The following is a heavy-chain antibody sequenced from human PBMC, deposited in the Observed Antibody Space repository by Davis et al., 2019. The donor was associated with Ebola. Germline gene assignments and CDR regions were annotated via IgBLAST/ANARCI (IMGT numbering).Heavy chain of an antibody. CDR3: ARAMGAYYYYGMDV. J-gene: IGHJ6*02. V-gene: IGHV1-3*01. CDR2: INAGNGNT. D-gene: IGHD1-26*01. CDR1: GYTFTSYA. Sequence: ASVKVSCKASGYTFTSYAMHWVRQAPGQRLEWMGLINAGNGNTKYSQKFQGRVTITRDTSASTAYMELSSLRSEDTAVYYCARAMGAYYYYGMDVWGQGTTVTVSS.